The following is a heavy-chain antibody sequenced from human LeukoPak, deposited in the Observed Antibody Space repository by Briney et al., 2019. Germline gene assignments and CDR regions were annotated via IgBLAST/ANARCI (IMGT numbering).Heavy chain of an antibody. D-gene: IGHD1-26*01. CDR1: GYTFTGYY. CDR3: ARFGSMGATTAFDI. CDR2: INPNSGGT. V-gene: IGHV1-2*02. Sequence: GASVKVSCKASGYTFTGYYIHWVRQAPGQGLEWMGWINPNSGGTNYAQKFQGRVTMTRDTSISTAYMELSRLRSDDTAVYYCARFGSMGATTAFDIWGQGTMVTVSS. J-gene: IGHJ3*02.